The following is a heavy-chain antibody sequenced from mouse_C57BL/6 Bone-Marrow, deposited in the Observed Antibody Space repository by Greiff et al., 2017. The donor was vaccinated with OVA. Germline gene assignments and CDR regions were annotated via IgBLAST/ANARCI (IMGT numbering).Heavy chain of an antibody. CDR2: IYPGSGST. V-gene: IGHV1-55*01. D-gene: IGHD4-1*01. J-gene: IGHJ2*01. CDR3: ARDWDAYFDY. CDR1: GYTFTSYW. Sequence: QVHVKQPGAELVKPGASVKMSCKASGYTFTSYWITWVKQRPGQGLEWIGDIYPGSGSTNYNEKFKSKATLTVDTSSSTAYMQLSSLTSEDSAVYYCARDWDAYFDYWGQGTTLTVSS.